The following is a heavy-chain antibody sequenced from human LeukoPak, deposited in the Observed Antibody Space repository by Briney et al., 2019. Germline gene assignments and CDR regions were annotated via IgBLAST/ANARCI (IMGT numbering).Heavy chain of an antibody. D-gene: IGHD7-27*01. J-gene: IGHJ4*02. V-gene: IGHV3-21*01. CDR2: ISSSSSYI. CDR3: VRSPGDGVDFDY. CDR1: GFTFSSYS. Sequence: GGSLRLSCAASGFTFSSYSMNWVRQAPGKGLEWVSSISSSSSYIYYADSVKGRFTISRDNAKNSLYLQMNSLRAEDTAVYYCVRSPGDGVDFDYWGQGTLVTVSA.